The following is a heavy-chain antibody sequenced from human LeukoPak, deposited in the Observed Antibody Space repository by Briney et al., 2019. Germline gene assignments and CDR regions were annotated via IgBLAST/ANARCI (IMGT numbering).Heavy chain of an antibody. D-gene: IGHD1-1*01. V-gene: IGHV3-30*04. CDR1: GFTFSSYA. Sequence: PGRSLRLSCAASGFTFSSYAMHWVRQAPGKGLEWVAVISYDGSNKYYADSVKGRFTISRDNSKNTLYLQMNSLRAEDTAVYYCARDIGGTTGTIGYFDYWGQGTLVTVSS. CDR2: ISYDGSNK. CDR3: ARDIGGTTGTIGYFDY. J-gene: IGHJ4*02.